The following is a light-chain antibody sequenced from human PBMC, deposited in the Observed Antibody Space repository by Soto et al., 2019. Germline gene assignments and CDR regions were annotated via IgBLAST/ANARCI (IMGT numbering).Light chain of an antibody. Sequence: EIVLTQSPGTLSLSPGERATLSCRASQSVASRSLAWYQQRSGQAPRLLIYGTSSRAIHTPDRFSGSGSGTDFTLTISDLEPEDFAVYFCQHFGNSLWTFGQGTKVDIK. CDR2: GTS. V-gene: IGKV3-20*01. J-gene: IGKJ1*01. CDR1: QSVASRS. CDR3: QHFGNSLWT.